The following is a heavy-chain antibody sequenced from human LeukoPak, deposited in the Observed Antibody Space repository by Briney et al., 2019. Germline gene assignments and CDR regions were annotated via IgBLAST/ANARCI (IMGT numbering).Heavy chain of an antibody. V-gene: IGHV3-48*02. CDR1: GFTLSTYN. CDR3: ASCRGYFHPFEN. J-gene: IGHJ4*02. D-gene: IGHD3-22*01. CDR2: ISSGSGTI. Sequence: GGSLRLSCAASGFTLSTYNMIWVRQAPGKGLEWVSYISSGSGTIYYAGSVKGRFTISRDNAKNSLYLQMNSLRDEDMAVYYCASCRGYFHPFENWGQGTLVTVSS.